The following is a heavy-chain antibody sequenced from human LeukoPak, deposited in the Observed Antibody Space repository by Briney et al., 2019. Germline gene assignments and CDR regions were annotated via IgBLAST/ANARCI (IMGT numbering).Heavy chain of an antibody. CDR2: ISSDGVEK. V-gene: IGHV3-30*04. CDR1: GFTFSHYG. D-gene: IGHD3-9*01. CDR3: AREAHYDILTGYSPVEYYFYYMDV. J-gene: IGHJ6*03. Sequence: GGSLRLSCEASGFTFSHYGIHCVRQTPGKGLEWVAAISSDGVEKHYADSVKGRFTISRDNSKSTLYLQMNSLRAEDTALYYCAREAHYDILTGYSPVEYYFYYMDVWGKGTTVTVSS.